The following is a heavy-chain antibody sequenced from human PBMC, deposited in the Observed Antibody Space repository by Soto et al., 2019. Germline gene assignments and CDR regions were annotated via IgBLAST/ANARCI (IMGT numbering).Heavy chain of an antibody. CDR3: SRVRGFCTNGVCYSAYYGMDV. V-gene: IGHV3-33*01. CDR1: GFTFSGYG. J-gene: IGHJ6*02. CDR2: IWYDGSNK. Sequence: GGSLRLSCAASGFTFSGYGMHWVRQAPGKGLEWVAVIWYDGSNKYYADSVKGRFTISRDNSKNTQYLQMNSLRAEDTTVYYVSRVRGFCTNGVCYSAYYGMDVWGQGTTVTVSS. D-gene: IGHD2-8*01.